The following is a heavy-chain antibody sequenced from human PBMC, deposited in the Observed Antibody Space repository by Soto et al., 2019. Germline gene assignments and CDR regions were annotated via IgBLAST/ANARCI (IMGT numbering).Heavy chain of an antibody. CDR2: INPSGDST. D-gene: IGHD6-13*01. V-gene: IGHV3-23*01. Sequence: GGSLRLSCVASGFTFSRHGLSWVRQAPGKGLEWVSTINPSGDSTFYADSVKGRFTISRDNSKNTVYLQMNSLSVGDTAVYLCAKVDISTAGSFDYWSQGALVTAPQ. J-gene: IGHJ4*02. CDR3: AKVDISTAGSFDY. CDR1: GFTFSRHG.